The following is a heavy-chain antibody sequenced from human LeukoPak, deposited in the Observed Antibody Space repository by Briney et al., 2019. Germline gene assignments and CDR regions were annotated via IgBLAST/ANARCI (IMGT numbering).Heavy chain of an antibody. CDR2: IKQDRNEK. Sequence: SGGSLTLSCAASGFTFSTYWMSWVRQAPGKGRVGWANIKQDRNEKYYVDSVKGRFTISRDNAKNSLYLQMTSLTAEDTAVYYCARVSSYGSGSYYNPWIDYWGQGTLVTVSS. J-gene: IGHJ4*02. CDR1: GFTFSTYW. V-gene: IGHV3-7*01. CDR3: ARVSSYGSGSYYNPWIDY. D-gene: IGHD3-10*01.